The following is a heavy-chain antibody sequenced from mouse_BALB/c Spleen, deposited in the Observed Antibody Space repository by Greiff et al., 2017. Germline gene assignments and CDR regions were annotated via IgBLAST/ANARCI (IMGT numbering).Heavy chain of an antibody. Sequence: EVKLMESGGGLVQPGGSLKLSCAASGFTFSSYGMSWVRQTPDKRLELVATINSNGGSTYYPDSVKGRFTISRDNAKNTLYLQMSSLKSEDTAMYYCARDGYYVYFDVWGAGTTLTVSS. V-gene: IGHV5-6-3*01. J-gene: IGHJ1*01. CDR2: INSNGGST. D-gene: IGHD2-3*01. CDR1: GFTFSSYG. CDR3: ARDGYYVYFDV.